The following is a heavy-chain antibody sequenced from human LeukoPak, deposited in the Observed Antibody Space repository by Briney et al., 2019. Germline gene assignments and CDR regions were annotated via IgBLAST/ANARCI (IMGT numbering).Heavy chain of an antibody. CDR2: ISTSSSTI. Sequence: GGSLRLSCAASGVTFNTDTMNWVRQAPGKGLEWVAYISTSSSTIYCADSVKGRFTSARDNAKNSLYLQMHSLRDEETAVYYCAKKSSSPWPTFDYWGQGTLVTVSS. V-gene: IGHV3-48*02. D-gene: IGHD6-13*01. CDR3: AKKSSSPWPTFDY. CDR1: GVTFNTDT. J-gene: IGHJ4*02.